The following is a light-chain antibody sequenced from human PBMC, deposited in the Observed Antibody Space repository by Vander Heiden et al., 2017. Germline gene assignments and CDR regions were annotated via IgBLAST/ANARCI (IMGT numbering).Light chain of an antibody. CDR3: QQRSNWPRLT. J-gene: IGKJ4*01. CDR1: QSVSSY. CDR2: DAS. V-gene: IGKV3-11*01. Sequence: EIVLTQSPATLSLSPGEGATLSCRASQSVSSYLAWYQQKPGQAPRLLIYDASNRATGIPARFIGSGSGTDFTLTISSLEPEDFAIYYCQQRSNWPRLTFGGGTKVEIK.